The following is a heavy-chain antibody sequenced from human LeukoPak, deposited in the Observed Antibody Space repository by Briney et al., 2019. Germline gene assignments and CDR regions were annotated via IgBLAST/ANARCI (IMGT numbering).Heavy chain of an antibody. CDR1: GFTFSSYW. CDR3: ARAGIAVAGFKDYYYYMDV. Sequence: PGGSLRLSCAASGFTFSSYWMHWVRQAPGKGLVWVSRINSDGSSTSCADSVKGRFTISRDNAKNTLYLQMNSLRAEDTAVYYCARAGIAVAGFKDYYYYMDVWGKGTTVTVSS. D-gene: IGHD6-19*01. J-gene: IGHJ6*03. V-gene: IGHV3-74*01. CDR2: INSDGSST.